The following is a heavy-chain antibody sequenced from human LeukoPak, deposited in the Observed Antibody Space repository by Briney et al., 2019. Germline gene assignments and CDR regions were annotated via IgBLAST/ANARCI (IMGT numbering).Heavy chain of an antibody. V-gene: IGHV1-69*05. J-gene: IGHJ6*03. CDR2: IIPIFGTA. CDR3: ARDSGHCSSTSCYDYYMDV. CDR1: GGTFSSYA. D-gene: IGHD2-2*01. Sequence: SVKVSCKASGGTFSSYAISWVRQAPGQGLEWMGGIIPIFGTANYAQKFQGRVTITTDESTSTAYMELSSLRSEDTAVYYCARDSGHCSSTSCYDYYMDVWGKGPRSPSP.